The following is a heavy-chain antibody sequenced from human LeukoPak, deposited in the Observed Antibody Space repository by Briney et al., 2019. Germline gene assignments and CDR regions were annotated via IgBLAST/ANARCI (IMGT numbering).Heavy chain of an antibody. CDR1: RGTFSSYA. CDR2: IIPILGIA. J-gene: IGHJ6*02. Sequence: ASVKVSCKASRGTFSSYAISWVRQAPGQGLEWMGRIIPILGIANYAQKFQGRVTITADKSTSTAYMELSSLRSEDTAVYYCARSYGSGSYYNAWYYGMDVWGQGTTVTVSS. D-gene: IGHD3-10*01. V-gene: IGHV1-69*04. CDR3: ARSYGSGSYYNAWYYGMDV.